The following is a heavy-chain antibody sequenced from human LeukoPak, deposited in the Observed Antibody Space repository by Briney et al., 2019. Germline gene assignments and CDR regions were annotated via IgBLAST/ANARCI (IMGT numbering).Heavy chain of an antibody. V-gene: IGHV1-69*13. CDR1: GGTFISYA. CDR2: IIPIFGTA. CDR3: ASRLYDSSGYYSFYYYYGMDV. D-gene: IGHD3-22*01. Sequence: GASVKVSCKASGGTFISYAISWVRQAPGQGLEWMGGIIPIFGTANYAQKFQGRVTITADESTSTAYMELSSLRSEDTAVYYCASRLYDSSGYYSFYYYYGMDVWGQGTTVTVSS. J-gene: IGHJ6*02.